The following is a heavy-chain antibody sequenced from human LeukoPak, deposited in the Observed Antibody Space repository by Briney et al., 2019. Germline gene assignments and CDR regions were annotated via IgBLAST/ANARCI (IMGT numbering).Heavy chain of an antibody. Sequence: KPSETLSLTCAVYGGSFSGYYWSWIRQPPGKGLEWIGEINHSGSTNYNPSLKSRVTISVDTSKNQFSLKLSSVTAADTAVYYCARSSYGDSIYDYWGQGTLVTVSS. CDR1: GGSFSGYY. D-gene: IGHD4-17*01. J-gene: IGHJ4*02. V-gene: IGHV4-34*01. CDR2: INHSGST. CDR3: ARSSYGDSIYDY.